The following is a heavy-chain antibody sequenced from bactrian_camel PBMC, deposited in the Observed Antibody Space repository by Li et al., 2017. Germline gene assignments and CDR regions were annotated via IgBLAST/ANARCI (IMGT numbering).Heavy chain of an antibody. V-gene: IGHV3S31*01. Sequence: VQLVESGGGLVQPGGSLRLSCAASGFTFTTAAMTWVRQAPGKGLECVALSNSGGGSTYLGSVKGRFTISRDNAKKTLYLQMNSLKTDDTAVYYCAATSRSLPLGTYGGSWYDTPFGFWGQGTQVT. J-gene: IGHJ6*01. D-gene: IGHD6*01. CDR2: SNSGGGST. CDR3: AATSRSLPLGTYGGSWYDTPFGF. CDR1: GFTFTTAA.